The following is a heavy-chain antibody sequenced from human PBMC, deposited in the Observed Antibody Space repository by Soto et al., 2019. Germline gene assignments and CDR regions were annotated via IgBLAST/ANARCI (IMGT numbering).Heavy chain of an antibody. Sequence: SETLSLTCTVSGGSISSYYWSWIRQPPGKGLEWIGYIYYSGSTNYNPSLKSRVTISVDTSKNQFSLKLSSVTAADTAVYYCARGRVYSPSYYFDYWGQGTLVTVSS. CDR3: ARGRVYSPSYYFDY. D-gene: IGHD5-12*01. V-gene: IGHV4-59*01. CDR1: GGSISSYY. J-gene: IGHJ4*02. CDR2: IYYSGST.